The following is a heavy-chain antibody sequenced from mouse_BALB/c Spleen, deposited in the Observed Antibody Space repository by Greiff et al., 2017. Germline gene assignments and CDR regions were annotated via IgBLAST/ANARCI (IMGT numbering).Heavy chain of an antibody. J-gene: IGHJ4*01. CDR3: TRRDGAMDY. V-gene: IGHV1S22*01. CDR2: IYPGSGST. CDR1: GYTFTSYW. Sequence: LQQPGSELVRPGASVKLSCKASGYTFTSYWMHWVKQRPGQGLEWIGNIYPGSGSTNYDEKFKSKATLTVDTSSSTAYMQLSSLTSEDSAVYYCTRRDGAMDYWGQGTSVTVSS. D-gene: IGHD2-3*01.